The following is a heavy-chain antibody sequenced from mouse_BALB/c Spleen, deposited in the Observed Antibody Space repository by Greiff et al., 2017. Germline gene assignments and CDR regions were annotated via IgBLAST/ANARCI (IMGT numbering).Heavy chain of an antibody. Sequence: EVQGVESGGGLVKPGGSLKLSCAASGFTFSSYAMSWVRQSPEKRLEWVAEISSGGSYTYYPDTVTGRFTISRDNAKNTLYLEMSSLRSEDTAMYYCAREDYGGFAYWGQGTLVTVSA. D-gene: IGHD2-4*01. V-gene: IGHV5-9-4*01. CDR2: ISSGGSYT. J-gene: IGHJ3*01. CDR1: GFTFSSYA. CDR3: AREDYGGFAY.